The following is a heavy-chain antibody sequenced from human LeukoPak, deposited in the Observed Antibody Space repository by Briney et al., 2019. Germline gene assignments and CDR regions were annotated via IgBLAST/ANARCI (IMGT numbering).Heavy chain of an antibody. Sequence: GASVKVSCKASGYTCTSYYMHWVRQAPGQGLEWMGIINPSGGSTSYAQKFQGRVTMTRDTSTSTVYMELSSLRSEDTAVYYCARDEDGSGSYYSNWFDPWGQGTLVTVSS. V-gene: IGHV1-46*01. J-gene: IGHJ5*02. D-gene: IGHD3-10*01. CDR3: ARDEDGSGSYYSNWFDP. CDR2: INPSGGST. CDR1: GYTCTSYY.